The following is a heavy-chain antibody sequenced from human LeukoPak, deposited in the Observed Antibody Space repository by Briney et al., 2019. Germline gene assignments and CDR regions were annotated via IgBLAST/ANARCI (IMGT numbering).Heavy chain of an antibody. CDR2: IIPIFGTA. CDR3: AREVGIAVAGPTGAFDY. Sequence: SVKVSYKASGGTFSSYAISWVRQAPGQGLEWMGGIIPIFGTANYAQKFQGRVTITADESTSTAYMELSSLRSEDTAVYYCAREVGIAVAGPTGAFDYWGQGTLVTVSS. V-gene: IGHV1-69*13. D-gene: IGHD6-19*01. CDR1: GGTFSSYA. J-gene: IGHJ4*02.